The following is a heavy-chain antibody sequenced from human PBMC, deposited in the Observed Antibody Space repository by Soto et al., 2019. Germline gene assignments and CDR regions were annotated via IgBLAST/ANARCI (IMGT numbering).Heavy chain of an antibody. CDR1: GYTFTSYY. CDR3: ARDERGGGYSYAQNSYFDY. V-gene: IGHV1-46*01. CDR2: INPSGGST. Sequence: EASVKVSCKASGYTFTSYYMHWVRQAPGQGLEWMGIINPSGGSTSYAQKFQGRVTMTRDTSTSTVYMELSSLRSEDTAVYYCARDERGGGYSYAQNSYFDYWGQGTLVTVSS. D-gene: IGHD5-18*01. J-gene: IGHJ4*02.